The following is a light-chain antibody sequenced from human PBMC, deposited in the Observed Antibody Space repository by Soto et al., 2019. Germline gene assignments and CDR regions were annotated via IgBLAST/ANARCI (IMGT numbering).Light chain of an antibody. J-gene: IGKJ4*01. V-gene: IGKV4-1*01. CDR3: PQYYSTPS. CDR2: WES. CDR1: QIGLYSSKNRNH. Sequence: EIVMTQSPDSLAVSLGERATINCKSSQIGLYSSKNRNHLAWYQQRPGQPPKVLIYWESTRESGLPDRFSGSGSGTDFTLTISSLQAEDVAVYYCPQYYSTPSFGGGTKVDIK.